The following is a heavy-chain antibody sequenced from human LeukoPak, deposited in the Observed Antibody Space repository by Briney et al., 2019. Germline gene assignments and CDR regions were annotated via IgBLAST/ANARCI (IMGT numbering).Heavy chain of an antibody. D-gene: IGHD3-22*01. CDR2: ISRNGDSK. Sequence: GGSLRLSCAASGFTFHAHGMIWVRQTPGKGLEWVSSISRNGDSKGYADSVKGRFTISRDNARNSLSLQMDNLRVEDTALFYCARDKYYADSSGYFGIDYWGRGTLVTVSS. CDR3: ARDKYYADSSGYFGIDY. V-gene: IGHV3-20*04. J-gene: IGHJ4*02. CDR1: GFTFHAHG.